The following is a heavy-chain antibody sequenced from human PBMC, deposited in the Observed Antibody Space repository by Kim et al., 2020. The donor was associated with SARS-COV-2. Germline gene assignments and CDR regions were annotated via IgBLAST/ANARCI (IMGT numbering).Heavy chain of an antibody. J-gene: IGHJ6*01. CDR1: GFTFDDYA. CDR2: ISWNSGSI. CDR3: AKDNQKWYNHATVTTYY. D-gene: IGHD4-17*01. V-gene: IGHV3-9*01. Sequence: GGSLRLSCAASGFTFDDYAMHWVRQAPGKGLEWVSGISWNSGSIGYADSVKGRFTISRDNAKNSLYLQMNSLRAEDTALYYCAKDNQKWYNHATVTTYY.